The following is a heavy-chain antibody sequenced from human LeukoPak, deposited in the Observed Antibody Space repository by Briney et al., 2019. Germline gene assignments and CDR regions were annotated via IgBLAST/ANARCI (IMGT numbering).Heavy chain of an antibody. V-gene: IGHV1-46*01. CDR1: GYTFTGYY. J-gene: IGHJ4*02. CDR2: MNPSGGST. CDR3: ARDHRIAVAGSVDY. Sequence: GASVKVSCKASGYTFTGYYMHWVRQAPGQGLEWMGIMNPSGGSTSYAQKFQGRVTMTRDMSTSTVYMELSSLRSEDTAVYYCARDHRIAVAGSVDYWGQGTLVTVSS. D-gene: IGHD6-19*01.